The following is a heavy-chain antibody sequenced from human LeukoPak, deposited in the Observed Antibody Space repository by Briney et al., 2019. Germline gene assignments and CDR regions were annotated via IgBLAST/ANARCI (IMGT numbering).Heavy chain of an antibody. V-gene: IGHV3-48*03. J-gene: IGHJ4*02. CDR3: AKGGVATISEPLDY. CDR1: GFAFSSYE. CDR2: ISTSGSTM. D-gene: IGHD5-12*01. Sequence: HPGGSLRLSCAASGFAFSSYEMNWVRQAPGKGLEWVSYISTSGSTMYYADSVQGRFTISRDNAKNLVYLQMNSLRAEDTAVYYCAKGGVATISEPLDYWGQGTLVTVSS.